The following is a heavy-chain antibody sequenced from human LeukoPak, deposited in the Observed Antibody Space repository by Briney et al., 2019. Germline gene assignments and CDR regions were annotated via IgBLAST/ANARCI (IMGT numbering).Heavy chain of an antibody. CDR2: IRYDGNLK. CDR1: GFNSSAYG. V-gene: IGHV3-30*02. CDR3: AKPTSLKDANYGLTGTNY. J-gene: IGHJ4*02. D-gene: IGHD1-14*01. Sequence: PGGSLRLSCAASGFNSSAYGMHWVRQAPGKGLEWVAFIRYDGNLKYYADSVKGRFTISRDNSKNTLDLQMNSLRVEDTAVYYCAKPTSLKDANYGLTGTNYWGQGILVTVSS.